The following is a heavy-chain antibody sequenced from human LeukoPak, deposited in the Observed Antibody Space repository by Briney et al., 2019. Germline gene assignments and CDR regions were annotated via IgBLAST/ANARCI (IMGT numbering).Heavy chain of an antibody. CDR3: ARVPRSGTYLSHYFDY. J-gene: IGHJ4*02. CDR2: IYYSGST. Sequence: SETLSLTCTVSGGSTSSYYWSWIRQPPGKGLEWIGYIYYSGSTNYNPSLKSRVTISVDTSKNQFSLKLNSVTPEDTAVYYCARVPRSGTYLSHYFDYWGQGTLVTVSS. CDR1: GGSTSSYY. D-gene: IGHD3-10*01. V-gene: IGHV4-59*12.